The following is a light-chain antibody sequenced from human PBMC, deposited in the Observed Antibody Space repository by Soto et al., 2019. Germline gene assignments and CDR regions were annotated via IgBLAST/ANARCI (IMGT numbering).Light chain of an antibody. Sequence: AIQLTQSPSSLSASVGDRVTITCRASQGISSALAWYQQKPGKAPKLLIYDASTLESGVPSRFSGSGSGTDFTLTISSQQPEDFATYYCQQFNSDHLTFGGGTKVEIK. J-gene: IGKJ4*01. CDR2: DAS. CDR3: QQFNSDHLT. CDR1: QGISSA. V-gene: IGKV1-13*02.